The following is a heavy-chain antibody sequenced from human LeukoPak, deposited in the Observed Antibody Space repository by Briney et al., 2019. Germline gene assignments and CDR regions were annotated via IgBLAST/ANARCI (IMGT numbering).Heavy chain of an antibody. Sequence: SETLSLTCTVSGGSIGNYYWNWIRQPAGKGLEWIGRFHSSGSTNYTPSLKSRVTMSVDTSRNHFSLRLNSVTAADTAVYYCARERELDYWGQGTLVTVSS. CDR3: ARERELDY. D-gene: IGHD1-26*01. CDR2: FHSSGST. V-gene: IGHV4-4*07. CDR1: GGSIGNYY. J-gene: IGHJ4*02.